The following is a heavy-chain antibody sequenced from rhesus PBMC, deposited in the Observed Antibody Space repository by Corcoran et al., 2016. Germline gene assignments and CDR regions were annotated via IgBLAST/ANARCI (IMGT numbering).Heavy chain of an antibody. D-gene: IGHD6-25*01. Sequence: QVQLQESGPGLVKPSETLSLTCAVSGYSISGYYWSWIRQAPGKGLEWIGYITFSGSTSYNPSHKSRVTISRDTSKNQFFLKLGSVPAADTAVYYCARNSGSWIFDYWGQGVLVTVSS. CDR3: ARNSGSWIFDY. CDR2: ITFSGST. J-gene: IGHJ4*01. V-gene: IGHV4-122*02. CDR1: GYSISGYY.